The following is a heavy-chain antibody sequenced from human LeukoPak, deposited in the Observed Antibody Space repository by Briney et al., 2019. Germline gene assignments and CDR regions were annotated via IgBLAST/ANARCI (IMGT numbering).Heavy chain of an antibody. Sequence: PSETLSLTCTVSGGSISSYYWSWIRQPPGKGLEWIGYIYYSGSTNYNPSLKSRVTISVDTSKNQFSLKLSSVTAADTAVYYCVRSAGYYYDSSAYRYYFDYWGQGTLVTVSS. CDR3: VRSAGYYYDSSAYRYYFDY. CDR2: IYYSGST. J-gene: IGHJ4*02. CDR1: GGSISSYY. V-gene: IGHV4-59*01. D-gene: IGHD3-22*01.